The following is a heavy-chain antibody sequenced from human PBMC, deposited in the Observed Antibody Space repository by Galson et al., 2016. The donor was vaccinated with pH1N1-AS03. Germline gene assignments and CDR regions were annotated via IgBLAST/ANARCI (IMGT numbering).Heavy chain of an antibody. CDR2: IRGNGDST. CDR1: GFSFNSYA. J-gene: IGHJ6*02. D-gene: IGHD5-12*01. V-gene: IGHV3-23*01. CDR3: VKGSWGIDIVDRIAHCGMDV. Sequence: SLRLSCAASGFSFNSYAMQWVRQAPGEGLECVSGIRGNGDSTYYADSVKGRFTISRDNSKDMFYLQMTSLRGDDTAVYYCVKGSWGIDIVDRIAHCGMDVWGQGTTVTVSS.